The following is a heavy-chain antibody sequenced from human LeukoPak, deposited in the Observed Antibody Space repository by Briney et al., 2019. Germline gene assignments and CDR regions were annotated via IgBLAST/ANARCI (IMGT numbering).Heavy chain of an antibody. D-gene: IGHD6-13*01. CDR3: ATLHIAAAGNWFDP. J-gene: IGHJ5*02. CDR2: FDPEDGET. V-gene: IGHV1-24*01. CDR1: GYTLTELS. Sequence: GASVKVSCKVSGYTLTELSMHWVRQAPGKGLEWMGGFDPEDGETIYAQKFQGRVTMTEDTSTDTAYTELSSLRSEDTAVYYCATLHIAAAGNWFDPWGQGTLVTVSS.